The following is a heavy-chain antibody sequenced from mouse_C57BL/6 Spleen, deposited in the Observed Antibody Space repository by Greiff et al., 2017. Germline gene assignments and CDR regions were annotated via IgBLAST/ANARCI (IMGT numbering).Heavy chain of an antibody. CDR1: GFNIKDYY. D-gene: IGHD2-4*01. V-gene: IGHV14-1*01. Sequence: VQLKQSGAELVRPGASVKLSCTASGFNIKDYYMHWVKQRPEQGLEWIGRIDPEDGDPEYAPMFQGKATMTADTSSNTAYLQLSSLTSEDTAVYYCTRYDYDGAWFAYWGQGTLVTVSA. CDR2: IDPEDGDP. J-gene: IGHJ3*01. CDR3: TRYDYDGAWFAY.